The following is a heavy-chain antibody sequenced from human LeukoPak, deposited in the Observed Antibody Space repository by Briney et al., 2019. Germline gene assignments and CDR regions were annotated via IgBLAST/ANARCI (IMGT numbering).Heavy chain of an antibody. CDR2: ISSNGGST. CDR3: ARDLGPDAFDI. D-gene: IGHD3-16*01. V-gene: IGHV3-64*01. Sequence: SGGSLRLSCAASGFTFSSYAMHWVRQAPGKGLEYVSAISSNGGSTYYANSVKGRFTISRDNSKNTLYLQMGSLRAEDMAVYYCARDLGPDAFDIWGQGTMVTVSS. CDR1: GFTFSSYA. J-gene: IGHJ3*02.